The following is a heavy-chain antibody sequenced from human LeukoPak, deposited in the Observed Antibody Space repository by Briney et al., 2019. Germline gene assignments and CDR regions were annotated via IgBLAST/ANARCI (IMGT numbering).Heavy chain of an antibody. CDR1: GASISTSTYY. J-gene: IGHJ5*02. Sequence: SETLSLTCTVSGASISTSTYYWGWVRQPPGKGLEWIGNIYYSGTTYYNPSLKSRVTISVDTSKNQFSLKLSSVTAADTAVYYCARRNDFWSGWNWFDPWGQGTLVTVSS. D-gene: IGHD3-3*01. CDR3: ARRNDFWSGWNWFDP. V-gene: IGHV4-39*01. CDR2: IYYSGTT.